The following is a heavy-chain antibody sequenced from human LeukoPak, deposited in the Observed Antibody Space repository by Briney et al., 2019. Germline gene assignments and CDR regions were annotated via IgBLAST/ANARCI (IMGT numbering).Heavy chain of an antibody. CDR1: GGSISSFY. CDR3: ASSKPDLDT. V-gene: IGHV4-59*08. D-gene: IGHD2-2*01. J-gene: IGHJ5*02. CDR2: IYNTENT. Sequence: PSETLSLTCTVSGGSISSFYWSWIRQPPGKGLEWIGYIYNTENTNYNPSLKSRVTISVDTSKNQFSLKVKSVTASDTAVYYCASSKPDLDTWGQGTLVTVSS.